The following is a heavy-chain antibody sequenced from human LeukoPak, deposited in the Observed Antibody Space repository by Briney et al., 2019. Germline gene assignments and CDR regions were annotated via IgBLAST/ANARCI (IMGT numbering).Heavy chain of an antibody. CDR3: ARGPDGY. CDR1: GGSNY. CDR2: IHYSGRT. V-gene: IGHV4-59*08. Sequence: SETLSLTCTVSGGSNYWSWIRQPPGKGLEWIAYIHYSGRTNYNPSLNSRATISIDTSNNQLSLKVNSVTAADTAVYYCARGPDGYWGQGTLVTVSS. J-gene: IGHJ4*02.